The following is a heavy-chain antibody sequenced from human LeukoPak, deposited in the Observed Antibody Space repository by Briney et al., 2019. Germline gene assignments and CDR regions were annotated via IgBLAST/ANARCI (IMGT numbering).Heavy chain of an antibody. CDR1: GFIFSDFA. J-gene: IGHJ4*02. V-gene: IGHV3-30*09. D-gene: IGHD4-17*01. Sequence: GGSLRLSCAASGFIFSDFAMHWVRQAPGKGLEWVAVISYHGNNKYHADSVKGRFAISRDNARNTLYLQMNSLRPEDAAVYSCVREDYGEYYFDYWGQGTPVTVSS. CDR3: VREDYGEYYFDY. CDR2: ISYHGNNK.